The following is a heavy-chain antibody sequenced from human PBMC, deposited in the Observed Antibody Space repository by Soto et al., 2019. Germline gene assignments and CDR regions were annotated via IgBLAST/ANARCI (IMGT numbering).Heavy chain of an antibody. CDR2: ISYDGSNK. J-gene: IGHJ3*02. CDR3: ARDIDHGGQYYDFWSGYPNDAFDI. CDR1: GFTFSSYA. V-gene: IGHV3-30-3*01. D-gene: IGHD3-3*01. Sequence: GGSLRLSCAASGFTFSSYAMHWVRQAPGKGLEWVAVISYDGSNKYYADSVKGRFTISRDNSKNTLYLQMNSLRAEDTAVYYCARDIDHGGQYYDFWSGYPNDAFDIWGQGTMVTVSS.